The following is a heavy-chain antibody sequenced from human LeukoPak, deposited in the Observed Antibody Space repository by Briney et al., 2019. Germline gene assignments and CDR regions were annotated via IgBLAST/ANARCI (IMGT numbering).Heavy chain of an antibody. D-gene: IGHD3-22*01. CDR2: ISPSADRT. CDR1: GFTFSSYA. V-gene: IGHV3-23*01. J-gene: IGHJ4*02. CDR3: AIMHGYYDGSGYWVQ. Sequence: GGSLRLSCAASGFTFSSYAMSWVRQAPGKGLEWVSFISPSADRTSNADSVEGRFTISRDNPRNTVYLQMNSLRDEDTAVYYCAIMHGYYDGSGYWVQWGQGTLVTVSS.